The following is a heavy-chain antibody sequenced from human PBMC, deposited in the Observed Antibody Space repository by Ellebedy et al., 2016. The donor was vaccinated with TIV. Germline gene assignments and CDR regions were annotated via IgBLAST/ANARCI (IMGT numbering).Heavy chain of an antibody. V-gene: IGHV3-30-3*01. D-gene: IGHD2-2*01. CDR2: ITYDGYNE. Sequence: PGGSLRLSCEASGFTFSHYAMHWVRQAPGKGPEWVAVITYDGYNEYYADSVRGRFTISRDNSKNTLYLQMNSLRDDDTAVYYCARVLGSSAWYAFFQYWGQGTLVAVSS. J-gene: IGHJ1*01. CDR3: ARVLGSSAWYAFFQY. CDR1: GFTFSHYA.